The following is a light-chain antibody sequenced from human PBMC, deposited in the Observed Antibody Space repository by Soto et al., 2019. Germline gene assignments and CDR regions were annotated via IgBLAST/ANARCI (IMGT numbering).Light chain of an antibody. V-gene: IGLV2-14*01. J-gene: IGLJ1*01. CDR3: ISHKTDDTFL. CDR1: SSDIGAANF. CDR2: EAT. Sequence: QSVLTQPPSVSGSPGQSITVSCTGTSSDIGAANFVSWYQHLPGRAPKVIIFEATNRPSGVSNSFSGSKSGITASLTISGLQADDEAEYFCISHKTDDTFLFGTGTKVTVL.